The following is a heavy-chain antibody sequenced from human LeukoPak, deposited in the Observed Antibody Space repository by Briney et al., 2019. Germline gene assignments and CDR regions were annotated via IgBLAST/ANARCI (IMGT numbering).Heavy chain of an antibody. Sequence: SETLSLTCTVSGGSISSSSYYWGWIRQPPGKGLEWIGSIYYSGSTYYNPSLKSRVTISVDTSKNQFSLKLSSVTAADTAVYYCTRDPDYYGSGINFDYWGQGTLVAVSS. J-gene: IGHJ4*02. CDR3: TRDPDYYGSGINFDY. CDR1: GGSISSSSYY. V-gene: IGHV4-39*07. CDR2: IYYSGST. D-gene: IGHD3-10*01.